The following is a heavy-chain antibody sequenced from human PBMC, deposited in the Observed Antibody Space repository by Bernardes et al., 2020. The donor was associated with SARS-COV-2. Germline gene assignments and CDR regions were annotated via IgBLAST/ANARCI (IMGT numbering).Heavy chain of an antibody. D-gene: IGHD6-25*01. V-gene: IGHV3-30*03. CDR3: TRPTVAWVRLTTGFDF. J-gene: IGHJ4*02. CDR1: GFTFSSYG. CDR2: ISYDGSNK. Sequence: GGSLRLSCAASGFTFSSYGMHWVRQAPGKGLEWVAVISYDGSNKYYADSVKGRFTISRDNSKNTLYLQMNSLRAEDTAVYYCTRPTVAWVRLTTGFDFWGQGTLVTVAS.